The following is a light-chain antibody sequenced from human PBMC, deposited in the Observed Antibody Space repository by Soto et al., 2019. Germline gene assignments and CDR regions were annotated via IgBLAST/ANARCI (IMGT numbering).Light chain of an antibody. Sequence: SVLTQAPGTLSLSPGERATLSCRASQTVNSRYLNWYQHKPGQAPRLLIYGASIRATGIPDRFSGSRSGADFSLTITRLEPEDSAVYYCQQFDDSRPAFTFGHGTKLEI. CDR3: QQFDDSRPAFT. CDR1: QTVNSRY. J-gene: IGKJ2*01. V-gene: IGKV3-20*01. CDR2: GAS.